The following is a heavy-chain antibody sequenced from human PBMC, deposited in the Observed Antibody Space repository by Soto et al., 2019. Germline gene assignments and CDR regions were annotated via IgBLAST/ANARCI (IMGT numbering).Heavy chain of an antibody. D-gene: IGHD3-16*01. Sequence: ASETLSLTCTVSGGSISSSYWSWIRQPPGKGLEWIGYIYDSGSTYYNSSLKSRVTMSVDTSKNQFSLKLNSVTAADTAVYYCARQMIYWGQRTPVTVSS. CDR1: GGSISSSY. CDR2: IYDSGST. J-gene: IGHJ4*02. CDR3: ARQMIY. V-gene: IGHV4-59*08.